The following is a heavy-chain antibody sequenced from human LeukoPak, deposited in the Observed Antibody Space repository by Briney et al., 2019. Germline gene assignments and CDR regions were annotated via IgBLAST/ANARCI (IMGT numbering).Heavy chain of an antibody. CDR2: IYSGGST. Sequence: GGSLRLSCAASGFTVSSNYMSWVRQAPGKGLEWVSVIYSGGSTYYADSVKGRFTISRDNSKNTLYLQMNSLRAEDTAVYYCAREGYGDLAFDICGQGTMVTVSS. V-gene: IGHV3-66*01. CDR1: GFTVSSNY. J-gene: IGHJ3*02. CDR3: AREGYGDLAFDI. D-gene: IGHD4-17*01.